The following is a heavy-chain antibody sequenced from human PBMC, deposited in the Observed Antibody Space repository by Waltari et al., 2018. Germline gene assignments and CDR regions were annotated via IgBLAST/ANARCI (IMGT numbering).Heavy chain of an antibody. CDR2: NHGGDT. CDR3: ARAPGYKGIFDH. Sequence: NHGGDTNYNPSLETRLTVSVDTSKKQFSLRMRSVTAADTAVYYCARAPGYKGIFDHWGQGILVTVSS. D-gene: IGHD5-12*01. V-gene: IGHV4-34*01. J-gene: IGHJ5*02.